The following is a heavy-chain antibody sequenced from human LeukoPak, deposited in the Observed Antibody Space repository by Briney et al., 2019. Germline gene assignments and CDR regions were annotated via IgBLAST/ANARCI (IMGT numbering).Heavy chain of an antibody. Sequence: GWALALSCPSSGCTFSTYWMHWVRQAPGKGRVGVARIKSAGSTKYGDSVKGRFSISRDNAKNTLSLQMNSLRPEDTGVYYCARAPSEIGGYYPEYFRHWGQGTLVTVSS. J-gene: IGHJ1*01. CDR1: GCTFSTYW. D-gene: IGHD3-3*01. CDR2: IKSAGST. V-gene: IGHV3-74*03. CDR3: ARAPSEIGGYYPEYFRH.